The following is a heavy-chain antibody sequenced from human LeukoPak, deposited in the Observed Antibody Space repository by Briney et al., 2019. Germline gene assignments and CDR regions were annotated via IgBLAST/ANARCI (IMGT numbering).Heavy chain of an antibody. CDR3: AAGQLWGYWYFDL. CDR2: IVVGSGNT. CDR1: GFTFTSSA. D-gene: IGHD2-2*01. Sequence: SVKVSCRASGFTFTSSAMQWVRQARGQRLEWIGWIVVGSGNTNYAQKFQERVTITRDMSTSTAYMELSSLRSEDTAVYYCAAGQLWGYWYFDLWGRGTLVTVSS. V-gene: IGHV1-58*02. J-gene: IGHJ2*01.